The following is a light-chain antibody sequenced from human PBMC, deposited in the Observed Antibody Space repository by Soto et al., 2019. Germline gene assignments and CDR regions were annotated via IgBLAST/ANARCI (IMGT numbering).Light chain of an antibody. J-gene: IGKJ1*01. V-gene: IGKV1-9*01. CDR2: SAS. CDR1: QGISSF. CDR3: QQLNSYPLT. Sequence: DIQLTQSPSFLSASVGDRVTITCRASQGISSFIAWYQQQPGKAPKLLIYSASTLQSGVPSRFSGSGSGTEFTLTISSLQPEDFATYYCQQLNSYPLTFGQGTKVEI.